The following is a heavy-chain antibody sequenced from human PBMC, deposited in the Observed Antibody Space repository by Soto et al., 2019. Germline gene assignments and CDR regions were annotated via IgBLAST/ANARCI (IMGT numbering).Heavy chain of an antibody. CDR1: GFTFSSYA. CDR3: ARDLGMYNWNSGSWFDP. CDR2: ISSNGGST. J-gene: IGHJ5*02. D-gene: IGHD1-7*01. V-gene: IGHV3-64*01. Sequence: GGSLRLSCAASGFTFSSYAMHWVRQAPGKGLEYVSAISSNGGSTYYANSVKGRFTISRDNSKNTLYLQMGSLRAEDMAVYYCARDLGMYNWNSGSWFDPWGQGTLVTVSS.